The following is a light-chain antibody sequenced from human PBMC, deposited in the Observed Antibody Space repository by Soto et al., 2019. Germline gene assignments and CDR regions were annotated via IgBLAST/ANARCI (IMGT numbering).Light chain of an antibody. CDR1: QGISSW. J-gene: IGKJ1*01. V-gene: IGKV1-5*03. CDR2: KAS. CDR3: QQYNSYSPT. Sequence: DIQMTQSPSTLSASVGDRVTITCRASQGISSWLAWYQQKPGKDPKLLIYKASSLERGVPSRFRGSGSDTDFTLTISSLQTDDFATYYCQQYNSYSPTFGHGTKVDVK.